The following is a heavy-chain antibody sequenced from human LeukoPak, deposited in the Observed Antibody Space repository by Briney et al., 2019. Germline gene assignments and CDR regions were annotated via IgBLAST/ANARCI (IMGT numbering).Heavy chain of an antibody. CDR3: ARDVVDGGNEVDY. CDR1: GFTFSSYA. CDR2: ISYDGSNK. J-gene: IGHJ4*02. D-gene: IGHD4-23*01. Sequence: GGSLRLSCAASGFTFSSYAMHWVRQAPGKGLEWVAVISYDGSNKYYADSVKGGFTISRDNSKNTLCLQMNSLRAEDTAVYYCARDVVDGGNEVDYWGQGTLVTVSS. V-gene: IGHV3-30-3*01.